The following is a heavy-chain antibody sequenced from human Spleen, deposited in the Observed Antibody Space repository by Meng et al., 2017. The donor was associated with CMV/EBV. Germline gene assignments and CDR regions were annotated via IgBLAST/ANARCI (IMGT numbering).Heavy chain of an antibody. J-gene: IGHJ4*02. CDR3: ARAPTYDFWSGYLDY. V-gene: IGHV3-30-3*01. CDR2: ISYDGTNK. CDR1: GFTFSNYA. Sequence: GGSLRLSCAASGFTFSNYAIHWVRQAPGKGLEWVAFISYDGTNKYYADSVKGRFSISRDNSKNTLSLQMNSLRTEDTAVYFCARAPTYDFWSGYLDYWGQGMLVTVSS. D-gene: IGHD3-3*01.